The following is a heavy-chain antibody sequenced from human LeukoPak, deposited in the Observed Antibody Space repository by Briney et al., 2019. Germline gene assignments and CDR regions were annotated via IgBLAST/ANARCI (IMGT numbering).Heavy chain of an antibody. D-gene: IGHD4-23*01. CDR2: IYYSGST. V-gene: IGHV4-59*01. J-gene: IGHJ4*02. CDR1: SGSISTYY. Sequence: PSETLSLTCTVSSGSISTYYWSWIRHPPEKGLEWIGYIYYSGSTNYNPSLKSRVTTSVDTSKNQFSLKRSSVTAADTAVYYCARDTGTVVDYWGQGTLVTVSS. CDR3: ARDTGTVVDY.